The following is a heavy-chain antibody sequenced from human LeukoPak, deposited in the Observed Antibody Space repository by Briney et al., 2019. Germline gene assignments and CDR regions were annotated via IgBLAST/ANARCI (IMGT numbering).Heavy chain of an antibody. CDR3: ARDLETHYYGSGSYLTKDY. CDR2: ISSSSSYI. D-gene: IGHD3-10*01. CDR1: GFTFSSYS. V-gene: IGHV3-21*01. J-gene: IGHJ4*02. Sequence: GGSLRLSCAASGFTFSSYSMNWVRQAPGKGLEWVSSISSSSSYIYYADSVKGRFTISRDNAKNSLYLQMNSLRAEDTAVYYCARDLETHYYGSGSYLTKDYWGQGTLVTVSS.